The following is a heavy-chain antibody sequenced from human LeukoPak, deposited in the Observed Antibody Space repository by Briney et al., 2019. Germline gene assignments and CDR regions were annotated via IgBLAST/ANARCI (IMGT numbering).Heavy chain of an antibody. J-gene: IGHJ4*02. Sequence: KASQTLSLTCTVSGGSISSGGYYWSWTRQPPGKGLEWIGYIYHSGSTYYNPSLKSRVTISVDRSKNQFSLKLSSVTAADTAVYYCARASGYCTNGVCYPLLNFDYWGQGTLVTVSS. CDR3: ARASGYCTNGVCYPLLNFDY. CDR1: GGSISSGGYY. CDR2: IYHSGST. V-gene: IGHV4-30-2*01. D-gene: IGHD2-8*01.